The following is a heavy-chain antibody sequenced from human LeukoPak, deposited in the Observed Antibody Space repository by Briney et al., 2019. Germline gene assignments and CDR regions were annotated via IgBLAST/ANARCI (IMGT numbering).Heavy chain of an antibody. CDR3: ARDLVVVPAAAVNYFDY. Sequence: ASVTVSCKTSGYTFTDYNLHWVRQAPGQRLEWMGLIKPSGGYTSYAQKFQDRVTMTRDTSTSTVYMELSSLRSEDTAVYYCARDLVVVPAAAVNYFDYWGQGTLVTVSS. J-gene: IGHJ4*02. CDR1: GYTFTDYN. V-gene: IGHV1-46*01. D-gene: IGHD2-2*01. CDR2: IKPSGGYT.